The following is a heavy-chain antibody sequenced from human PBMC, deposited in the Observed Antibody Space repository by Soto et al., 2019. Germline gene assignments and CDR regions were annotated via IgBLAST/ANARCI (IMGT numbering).Heavy chain of an antibody. Sequence: SGGSLRLSCAASGFTFSSYAMSWVRQAPGKGLEWVSAISGSGGSTYYADSVKGWFTISRDNSKNTLYLQMNGLRAEDTAVYYCAKGNSAYYYYGMDVWGQGTTVTVSS. CDR2: ISGSGGST. D-gene: IGHD4-4*01. J-gene: IGHJ6*02. CDR3: AKGNSAYYYYGMDV. V-gene: IGHV3-23*01. CDR1: GFTFSSYA.